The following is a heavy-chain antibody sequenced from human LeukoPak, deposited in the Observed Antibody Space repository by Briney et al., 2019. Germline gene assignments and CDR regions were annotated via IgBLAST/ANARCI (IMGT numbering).Heavy chain of an antibody. CDR3: AQRSDSSGYYYGPIDY. V-gene: IGHV3-30-3*01. D-gene: IGHD3-22*01. J-gene: IGHJ4*02. CDR1: GFTFSSYA. Sequence: GGSLRLSCAASGFTFSSYAMHWVRQAPGKGLEWVAVISYDGSNKYYADSVKGRFTISRDNSKNTLYPQMNSLRAEDTAVYYCAQRSDSSGYYYGPIDYWGQGTLVTVSS. CDR2: ISYDGSNK.